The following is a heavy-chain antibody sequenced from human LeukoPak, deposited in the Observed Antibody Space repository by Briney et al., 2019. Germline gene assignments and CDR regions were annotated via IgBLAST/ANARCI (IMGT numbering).Heavy chain of an antibody. CDR1: GGYVTGYY. Sequence: SETLSLTCTVSGGYVTGYYWSWIRQSPGKGLEWIGNMYHSGSFNYSPSLKSRVTISIDTSKNQFSLKLTSVTAADTAVYYCARCIPAAGGNRFDPWGQGTLVTVSS. CDR2: MYHSGSF. V-gene: IGHV4-59*08. CDR3: ARCIPAAGGNRFDP. J-gene: IGHJ5*02. D-gene: IGHD6-13*01.